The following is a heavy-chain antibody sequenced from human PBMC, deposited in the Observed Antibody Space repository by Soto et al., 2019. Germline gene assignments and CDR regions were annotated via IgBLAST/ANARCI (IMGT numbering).Heavy chain of an antibody. CDR2: AYYRGNT. CDR1: GGSISSDDNY. J-gene: IGHJ4*02. CDR3: AREPDTSSYSRAHFDY. D-gene: IGHD3-22*01. Sequence: QVQLQESGPGLVKPSQTLSLTCIVSGGSISSDDNYWSWIRQPPGKGLEWIGYAYYRGNTYYNPSLRSRVTISVDTYKNHFSLNLNSVTAADTAVYYCAREPDTSSYSRAHFDYWGQGSLVTVSS. V-gene: IGHV4-30-4*01.